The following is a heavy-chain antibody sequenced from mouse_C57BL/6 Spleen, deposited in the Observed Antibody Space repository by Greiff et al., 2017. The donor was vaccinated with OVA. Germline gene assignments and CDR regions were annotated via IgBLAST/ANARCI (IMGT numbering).Heavy chain of an antibody. D-gene: IGHD1-1*01. J-gene: IGHJ1*03. Sequence: EVMLVESGGGFVKPGGSLKLSCAASGFTFSDYGMHWVRQAPEKGLEWVAYISSGSSTIYYADTVKGRFTISRDNAKNTLFLQMTSLRSEDTAMYYCAMPTTVVHWYFDVWGTGTTVTVSS. CDR1: GFTFSDYG. V-gene: IGHV5-17*01. CDR2: ISSGSSTI. CDR3: AMPTTVVHWYFDV.